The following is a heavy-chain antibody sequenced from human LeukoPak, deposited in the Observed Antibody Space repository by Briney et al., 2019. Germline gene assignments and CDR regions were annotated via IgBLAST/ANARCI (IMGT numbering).Heavy chain of an antibody. Sequence: SETLSLTCAVYGGSFSGYYWSWIRQPPGKGLEWIGEINHSGSTNYNPSLKSRVTISVDTSKNQFSLKLSSVTAADTAVYYCARRVRWFGPMGWFDPWGQGTLVTVSS. CDR1: GGSFSGYY. CDR2: INHSGST. V-gene: IGHV4-34*01. J-gene: IGHJ5*02. CDR3: ARRVRWFGPMGWFDP. D-gene: IGHD4-23*01.